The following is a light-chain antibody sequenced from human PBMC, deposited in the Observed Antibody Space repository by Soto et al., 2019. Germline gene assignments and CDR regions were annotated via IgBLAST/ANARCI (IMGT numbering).Light chain of an antibody. V-gene: IGLV2-14*03. Sequence: QSVLTQPASVSESPGQSITISCGGTSSDVGAYIYVSWYQQFPGKAPKLILYEVNNRPSGVSNRFSGSKSGTTASLTISGLQPEDEADYYCSAYSDIDTKVFGTGTKVTVL. CDR2: EVN. CDR3: SAYSDIDTKV. J-gene: IGLJ1*01. CDR1: SSDVGAYIY.